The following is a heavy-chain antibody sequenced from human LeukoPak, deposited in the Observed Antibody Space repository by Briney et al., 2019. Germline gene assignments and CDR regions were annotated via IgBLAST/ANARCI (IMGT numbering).Heavy chain of an antibody. V-gene: IGHV1-2*02. J-gene: IGHJ5*02. D-gene: IGHD6-13*01. CDR2: VNPNSGGT. Sequence: ASVKVSCKSSGFTFTGYYIHWVRQAPGQGLEWMGWVNPNSGGTNYAQKFQGRVTMARDTSISTAYMELSRLKSDDTAVYYCARPDHSSSWYVDWFDPWGQGTLVTVSS. CDR1: GFTFTGYY. CDR3: ARPDHSSSWYVDWFDP.